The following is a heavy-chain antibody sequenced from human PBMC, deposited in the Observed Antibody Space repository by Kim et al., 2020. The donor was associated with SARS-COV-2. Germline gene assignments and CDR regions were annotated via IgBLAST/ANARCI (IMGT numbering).Heavy chain of an antibody. CDR2: ISFDGTNK. J-gene: IGHJ6*02. CDR1: GFTFSSYA. D-gene: IGHD4-17*01. V-gene: IGHV3-30*04. Sequence: GGSLRLSCAASGFTFSSYALHWVRQAPGKGLEWVAVISFDGTNKFYAAAKKGRIITSSVSSKNTLYLQMNSLRAEDTAVFYCARDDDSADNHHRGRYCMDFWGQGTMVTVSS. CDR3: ARDDDSADNHHRGRYCMDF.